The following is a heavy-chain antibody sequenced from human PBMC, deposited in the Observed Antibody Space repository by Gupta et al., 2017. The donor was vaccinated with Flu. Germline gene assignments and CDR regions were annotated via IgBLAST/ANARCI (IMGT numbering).Heavy chain of an antibody. CDR3: AKDLGPHNSGYDYYFDY. Sequence: QVQLVESGGGVVQPGRSLRLPCAASGFTFSRYDLHWVRPAPGKGLEWVAVIAYDGSNKYYADSVKGRFTISRDNSKNTLYLQMNSLRAEDTAVYYCAKDLGPHNSGYDYYFDYWGQGTLVTVSS. CDR1: GFTFSRYD. D-gene: IGHD3-22*01. V-gene: IGHV3-30*18. CDR2: IAYDGSNK. J-gene: IGHJ4*02.